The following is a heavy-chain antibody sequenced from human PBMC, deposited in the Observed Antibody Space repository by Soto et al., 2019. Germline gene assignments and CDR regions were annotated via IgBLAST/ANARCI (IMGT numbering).Heavy chain of an antibody. J-gene: IGHJ5*02. CDR2: IYYSGST. Sequence: SETLSLTYTVSGGSISSGDYYWSWIRQPPGKGLEWIGYIYYSGSTYYNPSLKSRVTISVDTSKNQFSLKLSSVTAADTAVYYCARLTVTTRNWFDPWGQGTLVTVSS. CDR3: ARLTVTTRNWFDP. V-gene: IGHV4-30-4*01. CDR1: GGSISSGDYY. D-gene: IGHD4-17*01.